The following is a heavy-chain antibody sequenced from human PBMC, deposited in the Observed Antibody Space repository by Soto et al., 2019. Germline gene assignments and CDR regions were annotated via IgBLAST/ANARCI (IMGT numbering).Heavy chain of an antibody. CDR2: INSGNGDT. Sequence: VQIVQSGAEVKKPGASVKVSCKASGYTFASHAMHWVSQAPGQTLQRMGWINSGNGDTKYSQKFQGRVTITRDTAARTSYMELGSLRSEDKAVYYCATSQYWSSTTCSLAYWGQVTLVTVSA. J-gene: IGHJ4*02. V-gene: IGHV1-3*01. D-gene: IGHD2-2*01. CDR3: ATSQYWSSTTCSLAY. CDR1: GYTFASHA.